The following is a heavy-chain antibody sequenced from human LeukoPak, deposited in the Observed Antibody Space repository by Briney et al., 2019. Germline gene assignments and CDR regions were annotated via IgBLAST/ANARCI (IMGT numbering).Heavy chain of an antibody. D-gene: IGHD2-2*02. CDR3: ARPGAAIGKGYFQH. CDR1: GVSFSGYY. V-gene: IGHV4-34*01. Sequence: SETLSFTCAVYGVSFSGYYWSWLGQPPGKGLEWIGEINHSGSTNYNPSLKSRVTISVDTSKTQFSLKLSSVTAADTAVYYCARPGAAIGKGYFQHWGQGTLVTVSS. J-gene: IGHJ1*01. CDR2: INHSGST.